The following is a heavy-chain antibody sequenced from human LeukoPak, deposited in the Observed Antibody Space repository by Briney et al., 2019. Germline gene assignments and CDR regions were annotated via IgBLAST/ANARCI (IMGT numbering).Heavy chain of an antibody. CDR1: GGSISSYY. D-gene: IGHD6-6*01. CDR2: IYYSGST. J-gene: IGHJ6*03. CDR3: AREIAARHWVGYYYYMDV. Sequence: SETLSLTCTVSGGSISSYYWSWIRQPPGKGLEWIGYIYYSGSTNYNPSLKSRVTISVDTSKNQFSLKLSSVTAADTAVYYCAREIAARHWVGYYYYMDVWGKGTTVTVSS. V-gene: IGHV4-59*12.